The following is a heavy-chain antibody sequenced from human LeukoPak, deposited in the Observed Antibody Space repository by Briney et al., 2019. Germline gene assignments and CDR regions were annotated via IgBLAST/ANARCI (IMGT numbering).Heavy chain of an antibody. J-gene: IGHJ5*02. CDR2: INPNSGGT. Sequence: ASVKVSCKASGYTFTGYYMLWVRQAPGQGLEWMGWINPNSGGTNYPHKFQDRVTMTRDTSISTAYMELSRLRSDETAEYYCARDRSYNWFDPWGQGTLVTVSS. CDR1: GYTFTGYY. CDR3: ARDRSYNWFDP. V-gene: IGHV1-2*02.